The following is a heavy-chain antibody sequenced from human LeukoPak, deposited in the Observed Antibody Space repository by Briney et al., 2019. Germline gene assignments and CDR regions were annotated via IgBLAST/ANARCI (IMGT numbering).Heavy chain of an antibody. J-gene: IGHJ4*02. CDR1: GYAFTGYY. CDR2: INPNSGGT. V-gene: IGHV1-2*06. Sequence: ASAKVSCKASGYAFTGYYMHWVRQAPGQGLEWMGRINPNSGGTNYAQKFRGRVTMTRDTSISTAYMELSRLRSDDTAVYYCAREYDILSFDYWGQGTLVTVSS. D-gene: IGHD3-9*01. CDR3: AREYDILSFDY.